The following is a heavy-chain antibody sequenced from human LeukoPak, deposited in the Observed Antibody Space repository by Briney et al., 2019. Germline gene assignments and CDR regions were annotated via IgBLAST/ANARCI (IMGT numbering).Heavy chain of an antibody. J-gene: IGHJ4*02. Sequence: GGSLRLSCAASGFTFSSYGMHWVRQAPGKGLEWVAFIRLDGSNKYYADSVKGRFTISRDNSKNTLYLQMNSLRGDDTAVYYCAKGFEYGSGSYYQFHWGQGTLVTVSS. CDR1: GFTFSSYG. V-gene: IGHV3-30*02. CDR3: AKGFEYGSGSYYQFH. D-gene: IGHD3-10*01. CDR2: IRLDGSNK.